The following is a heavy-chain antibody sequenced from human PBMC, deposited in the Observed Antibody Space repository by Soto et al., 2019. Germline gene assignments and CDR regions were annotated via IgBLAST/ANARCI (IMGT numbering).Heavy chain of an antibody. Sequence: EVQLVESGGGLVQPGGSLRLSCAAPGFIFSTYWIHWVRQPPGKGLVWVSRINSDGSRTGYADSVKGRFTISRDNTRNKLYLQMNSLRAEDTAVYYCAAAPTGSEGGDWFDPWGQGTLVTVSS. CDR2: INSDGSRT. CDR1: GFIFSTYW. D-gene: IGHD3-16*01. CDR3: AAAPTGSEGGDWFDP. J-gene: IGHJ5*02. V-gene: IGHV3-74*01.